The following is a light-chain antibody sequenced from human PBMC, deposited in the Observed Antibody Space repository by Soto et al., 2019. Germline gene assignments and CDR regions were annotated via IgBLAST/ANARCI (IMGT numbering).Light chain of an antibody. CDR3: QQYNNWPKT. J-gene: IGKJ1*01. CDR2: GAS. CDR1: QSVSSN. Sequence: EIVITHSPSTLSFSPGERDTHSCRASQSVSSNLACYQQKPGQAPRLLIYGASTRATGIPARFSGSGSGTEFTLTISSVQSEDFAVYYCQQYNNWPKTFGPGTK. V-gene: IGKV3-15*01.